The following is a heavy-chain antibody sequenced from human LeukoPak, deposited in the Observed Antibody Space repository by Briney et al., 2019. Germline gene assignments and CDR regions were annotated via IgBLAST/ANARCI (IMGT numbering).Heavy chain of an antibody. CDR2: IYYSGST. V-gene: IGHV4-59*11. Sequence: SETLSLTCTVSGGSISSHYWSWVRPPPGKGLEWVGDIYYSGSTNYNPSLKSRVTISVDTSKNQFSLKLSSVTAADTAVYYCARGLGYCSSTSCYTYWFDPWGQGTLVTVSS. CDR1: GGSISSHY. J-gene: IGHJ5*02. CDR3: ARGLGYCSSTSCYTYWFDP. D-gene: IGHD2-2*02.